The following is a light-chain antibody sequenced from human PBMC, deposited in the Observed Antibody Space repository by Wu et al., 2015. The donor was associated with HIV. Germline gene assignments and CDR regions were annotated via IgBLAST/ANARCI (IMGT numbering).Light chain of an antibody. CDR3: QRYDDSLI. CDR1: QSVTSSY. V-gene: IGKV3-20*01. Sequence: ENVLTQSPGTLSLSPGETATLSCRASQSVTSSYLAWYQQKAGQTPRLLIYGASSRATGIPDRFSGSGSGTDFTLTISRLEPEDFAVYYCQRYDDSLIFGGGTKVEIK. J-gene: IGKJ4*01. CDR2: GAS.